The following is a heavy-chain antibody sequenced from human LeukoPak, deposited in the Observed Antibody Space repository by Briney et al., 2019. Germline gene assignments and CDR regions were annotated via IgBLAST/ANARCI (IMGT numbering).Heavy chain of an antibody. J-gene: IGHJ4*02. CDR3: ARGYDFWSGYSSYFDY. V-gene: IGHV1-8*01. D-gene: IGHD3-3*01. CDR1: GYTFTSYD. CDR2: MNPNSGNT. Sequence: ASVKVSCKASGYTFTSYDINWVRQATGQGLEWMGWMNPNSGNTGYAQKFQGRVTMTRNTSISTACMELSSLRSEDTAVYYCARGYDFWSGYSSYFDYWGQGTLVTVSS.